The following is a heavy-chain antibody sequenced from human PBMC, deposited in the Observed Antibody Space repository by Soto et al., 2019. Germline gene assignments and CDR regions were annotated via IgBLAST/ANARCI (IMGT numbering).Heavy chain of an antibody. D-gene: IGHD1-26*01. CDR1: GYSFTSFG. J-gene: IGHJ1*01. CDR3: ARDSTDSRTYSEFAS. V-gene: IGHV1-18*01. Sequence: QVQLVQSGTEVKRPGASVRVSCKASGYSFTSFGVSWVRQAPGQGLEWMGWISTYRNTPKYAQKFQGRVTMTADPSTTTAYMELRGLRSDDTAGYFCARDSTDSRTYSEFASWGQGTLVTVSS. CDR2: ISTYRNTP.